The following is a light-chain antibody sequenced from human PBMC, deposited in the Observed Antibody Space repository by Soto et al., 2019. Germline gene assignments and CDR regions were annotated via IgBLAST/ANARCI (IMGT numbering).Light chain of an antibody. CDR3: QEYDNWPPWT. J-gene: IGKJ1*01. CDR1: QSVRSN. CDR2: GAS. Sequence: ETVMTQSPATLPVSPGERATLSCRASQSVRSNLAWYQQKPGQAPRLLIYGASTRATGVPARFSGSGSGTEFTLTTNSLQSEDFALYYCQEYDNWPPWTFGQGTKV. V-gene: IGKV3-15*01.